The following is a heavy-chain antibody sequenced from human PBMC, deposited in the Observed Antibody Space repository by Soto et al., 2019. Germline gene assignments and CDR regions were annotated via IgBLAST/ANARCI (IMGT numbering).Heavy chain of an antibody. CDR2: IDHSGYT. CDR3: ARVRDWFDP. V-gene: IGHV4-34*01. J-gene: IGHJ5*02. Sequence: SETLSLTCAVYGGSFSGYYWNWIRQPPGKGLEWIGEIDHSGYTNYNPSLKSRVTVSVDTSKNQFSLRLTSVTAADTAVYYCARVRDWFDPWGQGTLVTVSS. D-gene: IGHD3-3*01. CDR1: GGSFSGYY.